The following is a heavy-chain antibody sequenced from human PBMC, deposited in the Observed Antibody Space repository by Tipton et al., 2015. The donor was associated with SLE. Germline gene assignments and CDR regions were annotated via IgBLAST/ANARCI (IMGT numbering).Heavy chain of an antibody. D-gene: IGHD2-15*01. J-gene: IGHJ4*02. CDR3: ARGDMTSRSLNY. CDR2: VYDIGTT. V-gene: IGHV4-59*02. Sequence: TLSLTCTVSGGSVSSYYWSWIRQSPQKGLEWIGYVYDIGTTNYNPSVMSRVIVSMDTSRNQVSLKLLSVTAADTAVYYCARGDMTSRSLNYWGQGALVTVSS. CDR1: GGSVSSYY.